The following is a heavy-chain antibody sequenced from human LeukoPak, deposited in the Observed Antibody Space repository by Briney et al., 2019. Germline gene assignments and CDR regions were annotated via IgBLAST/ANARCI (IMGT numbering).Heavy chain of an antibody. CDR3: ARDEYSSGWYSSAGYFDY. CDR2: ISGSGGST. Sequence: GGSLRLSCAASGFTFSSYWMTWVRQAPGKGLEWVSAISGSGGSTYYADSVKGRFTISRDNSKNTLYLQMNSLRAEDTAVYYCARDEYSSGWYSSAGYFDYWGQGTLVTVSS. V-gene: IGHV3-23*01. CDR1: GFTFSSYW. D-gene: IGHD6-19*01. J-gene: IGHJ4*02.